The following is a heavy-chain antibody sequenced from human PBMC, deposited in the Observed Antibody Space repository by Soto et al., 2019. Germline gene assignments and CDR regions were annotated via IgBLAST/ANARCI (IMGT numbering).Heavy chain of an antibody. CDR3: ARHRGNYDFWSGYHTYYYYGMDV. V-gene: IGHV5-10-1*01. CDR1: GYSFTSYW. J-gene: IGHJ6*02. CDR2: IDPSDSYT. D-gene: IGHD3-3*01. Sequence: PGESLKISCKGSGYSFTSYWISWVRQMPGKGLEWMGRIDPSDSYTNYSPSFQGHVTISADKSISTAYLQWSSLKASDTAMYYCARHRGNYDFWSGYHTYYYYGMDVWGQGTTVTVSS.